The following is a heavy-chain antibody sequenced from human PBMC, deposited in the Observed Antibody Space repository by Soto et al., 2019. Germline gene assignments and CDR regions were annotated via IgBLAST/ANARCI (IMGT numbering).Heavy chain of an antibody. CDR1: GGSISTRTSY. CDR2: MSYSWTA. Sequence: WDTLSLTCTVSGGSISTRTSYWAWLRQPPGSGLEWIGLMSYSWTAFYSLSLQGRGTMSVDASKNQFSLNLRSVTAADTAVYFCARLNQEDFNTKRDWFDPWGQGTLVTVSS. V-gene: IGHV4-39*01. CDR3: ARLNQEDFNTKRDWFDP. J-gene: IGHJ5*02.